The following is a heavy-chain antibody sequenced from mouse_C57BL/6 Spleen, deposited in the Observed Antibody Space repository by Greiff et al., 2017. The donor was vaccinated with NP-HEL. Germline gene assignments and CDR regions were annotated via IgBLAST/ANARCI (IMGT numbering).Heavy chain of an antibody. V-gene: IGHV3-6*01. CDR2: ISYDGSN. Sequence: VQLKESGPGLVKPSQSLSLTCSVTGYSITSGYYWNWIRQFPGNKLEWMGYISYDGSNNYNPSLKNRISITRDTSKNQFFLKLNSVTTEDTATYYCARDGYDEEGFAYWGQGTLVTVSA. CDR3: ARDGYDEEGFAY. D-gene: IGHD2-2*01. CDR1: GYSITSGYY. J-gene: IGHJ3*01.